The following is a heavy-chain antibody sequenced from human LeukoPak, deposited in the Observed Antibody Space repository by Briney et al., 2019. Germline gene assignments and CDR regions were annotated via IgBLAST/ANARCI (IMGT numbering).Heavy chain of an antibody. J-gene: IGHJ4*02. CDR3: ARAVSGRFDY. CDR2: IYYSGST. D-gene: IGHD6-19*01. CDR1: GGSMSPYH. V-gene: IGHV4-59*08. Sequence: SETLSLTCTVSGGSMSPYHWGWIRQPPGKGLEWTGYIYYSGSTNYNPSLNSRVTISVDTSKNQFSLRPSSVTAADTAIYYCARAVSGRFDYWGQGTLVTVSS.